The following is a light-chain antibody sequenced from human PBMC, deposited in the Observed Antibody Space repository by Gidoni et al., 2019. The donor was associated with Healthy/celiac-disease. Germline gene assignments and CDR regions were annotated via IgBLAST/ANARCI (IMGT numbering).Light chain of an antibody. CDR3: QQLNSYPPT. J-gene: IGKJ1*01. CDR1: QGIDSY. CDR2: AAS. Sequence: IQLTQSTSSLSASVGDSVTITCRAWQGIDSYIAWYLQKPGKAPKLLIYAASTLQSGDPSRFSGSGSGTDYTLTINSLQPGDFATCCFQQLNSYPPTFGQGTRVEIK. V-gene: IGKV1-9*01.